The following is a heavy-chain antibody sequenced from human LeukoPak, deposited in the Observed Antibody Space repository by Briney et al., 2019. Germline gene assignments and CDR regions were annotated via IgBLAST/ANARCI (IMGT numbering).Heavy chain of an antibody. CDR1: GGSISSSNW. V-gene: IGHV4-4*02. J-gene: IGHJ4*02. CDR2: IYHSGST. CDR3: ARDDGGVRGVFDY. D-gene: IGHD3-10*01. Sequence: SGTLSLTCAVSGGSISSSNWWSWVRQPPGKGLEWIGEIYHSGSTNYNPSLKSRVTISVDKSKNQFSLKLSSVTAADTAVYYCARDDGGVRGVFDYWGQGTLVTVSS.